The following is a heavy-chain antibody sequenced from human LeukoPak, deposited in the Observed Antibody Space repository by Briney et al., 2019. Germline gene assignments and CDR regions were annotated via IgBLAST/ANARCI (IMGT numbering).Heavy chain of an antibody. CDR2: ISYDGSNK. V-gene: IGHV3-30*03. J-gene: IGHJ6*02. D-gene: IGHD3-22*01. CDR3: AGGGEGMIVVVITAPLGMDV. CDR1: GFTFNNYG. Sequence: GKSLRLSCAASGFTFNNYGMHWVRQAPGKGLEWVAVISYDGSNKYYADSVKGRFTISRDNSKNTLYLQMNSLRAEDTAVYYCAGGGEGMIVVVITAPLGMDVWGQGTTVTVSS.